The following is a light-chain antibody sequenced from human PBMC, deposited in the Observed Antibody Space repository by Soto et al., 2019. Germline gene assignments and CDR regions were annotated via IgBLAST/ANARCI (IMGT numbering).Light chain of an antibody. CDR1: QSVSSSY. CDR3: QQYGSSPPWT. CDR2: GAS. Sequence: EIVLTQSPGTLSLSPGERATLSCRASQSVSSSYLAWYQQKPGQAPRLLIYGASSRATGIPDRFSGSGSGTEFTLTISSLQPDDFAVYYCQQYGSSPPWTFGQGTKVDIK. J-gene: IGKJ1*01. V-gene: IGKV3-20*01.